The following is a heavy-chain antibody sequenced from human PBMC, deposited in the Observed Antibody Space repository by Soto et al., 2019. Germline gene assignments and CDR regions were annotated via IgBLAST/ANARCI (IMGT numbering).Heavy chain of an antibody. D-gene: IGHD3-10*01. CDR1: GGTFSPYT. V-gene: IGHV1-69*08. CDR2: IIPLLGGT. CDR3: ARDWESTVSTWSFGAF. Sequence: QVQLVQSGAEVKKPGSSVKVSCKASGGTFSPYTINWVRQAPGQGVEWMGRIIPLLGGTNYAQKFQARVTITADKPTTTAYMELSGLRFEATAVYYCARDWESTVSTWSFGAFWGRGTLVTVSS. J-gene: IGHJ4*02.